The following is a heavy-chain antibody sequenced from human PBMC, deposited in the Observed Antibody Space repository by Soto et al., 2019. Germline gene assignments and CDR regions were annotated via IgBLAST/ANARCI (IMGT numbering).Heavy chain of an antibody. V-gene: IGHV1-69*13. D-gene: IGHD2-2*01. CDR2: IIPLFGTP. CDR3: ARQYHLTSYYGLDV. J-gene: IGHJ6*02. CDR1: GGTFSSYP. Sequence: SVKVSCKASGGTFSSYPISWVRQAPGQGLEWMGGIIPLFGTPNYAQKFQGRVTITADESTTTAYMELSGLRSEDTAMYYCARQYHLTSYYGLDVWGQGXTVTVSS.